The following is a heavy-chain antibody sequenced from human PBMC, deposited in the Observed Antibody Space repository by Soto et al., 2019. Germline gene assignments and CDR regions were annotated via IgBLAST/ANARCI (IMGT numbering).Heavy chain of an antibody. CDR1: GFTFSSYA. J-gene: IGHJ4*02. Sequence: GGSLRLSCSASGFTFSSYAMHWVRQAPGKGLEYVSAISSNGGSTYYADSVKGRFTISRDNSKNTRYLQMSSLRAEDTAVYYWVKAVRPYYYDSSGPPQYYFDYWGQGTLVTVSS. D-gene: IGHD3-22*01. CDR2: ISSNGGST. CDR3: VKAVRPYYYDSSGPPQYYFDY. V-gene: IGHV3-64D*08.